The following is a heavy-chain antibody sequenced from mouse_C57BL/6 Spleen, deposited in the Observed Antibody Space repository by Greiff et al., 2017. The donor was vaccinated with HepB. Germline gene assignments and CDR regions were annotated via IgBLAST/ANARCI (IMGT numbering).Heavy chain of an antibody. CDR2: IHPNSGST. CDR1: GYTFTSYW. J-gene: IGHJ4*01. D-gene: IGHD2-12*01. V-gene: IGHV1-64*01. Sequence: QVQLQQPGAELVKPGASVKLSYKASGYTFTSYWMHWVKQRPGQGLEWIGMIHPNSGSTNYNEKFKSKATLTVDKSSSTAYMQLSSLTSEDSAVYYCARLRRYAMNYWGQGTSVTVSS. CDR3: ARLRRYAMNY.